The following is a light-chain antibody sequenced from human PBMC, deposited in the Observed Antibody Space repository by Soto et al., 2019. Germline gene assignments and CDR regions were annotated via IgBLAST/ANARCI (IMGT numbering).Light chain of an antibody. V-gene: IGLV1-36*01. CDR3: AAWDDSLNGWV. CDR1: SSNIGNNA. CDR2: YDD. J-gene: IGLJ3*02. Sequence: QSVLTQPPSVSEAPRQRVTISCSGGSSNIGNNAVNWYQQVPRKAPKLLIYYDDLVASGVSDRFFGSKSDTSASLAISGLQSEDEAVYYCAAWDDSLNGWVFGGGTKVTVL.